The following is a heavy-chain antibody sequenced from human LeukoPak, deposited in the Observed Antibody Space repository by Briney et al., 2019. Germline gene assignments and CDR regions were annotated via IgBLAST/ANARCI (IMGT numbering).Heavy chain of an antibody. CDR1: GFTLTSSA. Sequence: ASVKVSCKASGFTLTSSAMQWVRQARGQRLEWIGWIVVGSGNTNYAQKFQERVTITRDMSTSTAYMELSSLRSEDTAVYYCAVPRIAAAGTPRKTTYYYYGMDVWGQGTTVTVSS. D-gene: IGHD6-13*01. J-gene: IGHJ6*02. V-gene: IGHV1-58*02. CDR3: AVPRIAAAGTPRKTTYYYYGMDV. CDR2: IVVGSGNT.